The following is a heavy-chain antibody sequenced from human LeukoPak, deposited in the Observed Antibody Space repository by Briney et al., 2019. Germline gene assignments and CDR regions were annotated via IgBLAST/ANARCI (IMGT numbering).Heavy chain of an antibody. V-gene: IGHV3-15*01. J-gene: IGHJ4*02. CDR3: AKDITHNGDY. Sequence: GGSLRLSCAASGFTFSNAWMSWVRQAPGKGLEWVGRIKSKTDGGTTDYAAPVKGRFTISRDDSKNTLYLQMNSLKAEDTAVYYCAKDITHNGDYWGQGTLVTVSS. CDR1: GFTFSNAW. D-gene: IGHD3-10*01. CDR2: IKSKTDGGTT.